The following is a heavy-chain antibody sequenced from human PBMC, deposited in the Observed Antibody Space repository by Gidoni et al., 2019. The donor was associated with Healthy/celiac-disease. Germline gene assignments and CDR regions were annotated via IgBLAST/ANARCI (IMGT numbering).Heavy chain of an antibody. D-gene: IGHD5-12*01. V-gene: IGHV4-61*02. Sequence: QVQLQESGPGLVKPSQTLSLTCTVSGGSISSGSYYWSWIRQPAGKGLEWIGRIYTSGSSNYNPSLKSRVTISVDTSKNQFSLKLSSVTAADTAVYYCARALSGYDSLGGYYYGMDVWGQGTTVTVSS. J-gene: IGHJ6*02. CDR3: ARALSGYDSLGGYYYGMDV. CDR2: IYTSGSS. CDR1: GGSISSGSYY.